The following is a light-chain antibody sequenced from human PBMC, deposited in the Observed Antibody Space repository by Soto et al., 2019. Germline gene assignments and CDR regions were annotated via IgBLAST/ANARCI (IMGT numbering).Light chain of an antibody. CDR1: QSVNSNS. V-gene: IGKV3-20*01. CDR3: HQYGLSPRHP. CDR2: GAS. Sequence: EIVLTQSPGTLSLSPGERATLSCRASQSVNSNSLAWYQQKPGQAPRLLIYGASSRATGVPNRFSGSGSGTDFTLTISSLEPEDFAVYYCHQYGLSPRHPFGQGTKLEIK. J-gene: IGKJ2*01.